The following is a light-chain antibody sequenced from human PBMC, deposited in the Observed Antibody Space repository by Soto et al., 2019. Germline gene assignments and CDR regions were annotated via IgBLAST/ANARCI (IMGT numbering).Light chain of an antibody. CDR3: QHYATSPRT. Sequence: EVVLTQSPGTLSLSPGERATLSCRTSRSISSSYLAWYQQKPGQAPRLLIYGASSRANGIPDRFSGSGSGTDFTLTIRRLEPEDFAVYYCQHYATSPRTFGQGTKVEVK. V-gene: IGKV3-20*01. CDR1: RSISSSY. CDR2: GAS. J-gene: IGKJ1*01.